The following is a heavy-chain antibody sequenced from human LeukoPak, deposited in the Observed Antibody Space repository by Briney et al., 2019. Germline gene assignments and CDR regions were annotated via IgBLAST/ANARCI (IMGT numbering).Heavy chain of an antibody. Sequence: GRSLRLSCAASGFTFSSYAMSWVRQAPGKGLEWVSAISGSGGSTYYADSVKGRFTICRDKSKNTLYLQMNSLRAEDTAVYYCAKDLYGDCVYWGQGTLVTVSS. CDR2: ISGSGGST. J-gene: IGHJ4*02. D-gene: IGHD4-17*01. V-gene: IGHV3-23*01. CDR1: GFTFSSYA. CDR3: AKDLYGDCVY.